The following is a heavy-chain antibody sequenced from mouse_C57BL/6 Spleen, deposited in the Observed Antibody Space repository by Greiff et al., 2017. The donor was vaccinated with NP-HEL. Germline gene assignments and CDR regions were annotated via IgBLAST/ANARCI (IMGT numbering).Heavy chain of an antibody. CDR1: GFSLTSYG. CDR3: ARSTMVTTGYAMDY. V-gene: IGHV2-2*01. D-gene: IGHD2-2*01. CDR2: IWSGGST. Sequence: VKLMESGPGLVQPSQSLSITCTVSGFSLTSYGVHWVRQSPGKGLEWLGVIWSGGSTDYNAAFISRLSISKDNSKSQVFFKMNSLQADDTAIYYCARSTMVTTGYAMDYWGQGTSVTVSS. J-gene: IGHJ4*01.